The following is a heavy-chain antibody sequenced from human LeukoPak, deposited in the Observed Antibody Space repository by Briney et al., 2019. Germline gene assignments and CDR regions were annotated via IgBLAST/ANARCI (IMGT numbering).Heavy chain of an antibody. CDR1: GGSISSYY. CDR2: IYYSGST. Sequence: SETLSLTCTDSGGSISSYYWSWIRQPPGKGLEWIGYIYYSGSTNYNPSLKSRVTISVDTSKNQFSLKLSSVTAADTAVYYCARHRRIAVAGFDYWGQGTLVTVSS. J-gene: IGHJ4*02. D-gene: IGHD6-19*01. V-gene: IGHV4-59*01. CDR3: ARHRRIAVAGFDY.